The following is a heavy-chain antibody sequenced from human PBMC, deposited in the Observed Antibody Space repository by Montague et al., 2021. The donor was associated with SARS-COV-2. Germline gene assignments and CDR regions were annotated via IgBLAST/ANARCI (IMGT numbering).Heavy chain of an antibody. D-gene: IGHD3-10*01. J-gene: IGHJ4*02. Sequence: SETLSLTCTVSGGSISSSSYYWGWIRQPPGKGLEWIGCIYYSGSTYYNPSLKSRVTISVDTSKNQFSLKLSSVTAADTAVYYCASQCTYGSCSLYNPFRRVDFWGQGTMVTVSS. CDR2: IYYSGST. CDR1: GGSISSSSYY. CDR3: ASQCTYGSCSLYNPFRRVDF. V-gene: IGHV4-39*01.